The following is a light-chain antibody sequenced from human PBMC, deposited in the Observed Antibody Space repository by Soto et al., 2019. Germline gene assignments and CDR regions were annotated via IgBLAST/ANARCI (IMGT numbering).Light chain of an antibody. CDR3: HLYGNSRYT. J-gene: IGKJ2*01. CDR2: DAV. CDR1: QRVDNNY. V-gene: IGKV3D-20*01. Sequence: EIVLTQSPGALSLSPGERATLSCGASQRVDNNYVAWYQQKPGLAPRLLIYDAVNRTTGIPDRFSGGGSGTHFTLTISSLEPEDVAVYYCHLYGNSRYTFGQGTKVQIK.